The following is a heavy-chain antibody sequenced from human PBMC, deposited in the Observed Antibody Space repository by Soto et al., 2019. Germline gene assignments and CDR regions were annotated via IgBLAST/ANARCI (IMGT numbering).Heavy chain of an antibody. V-gene: IGHV3-43*01. J-gene: IGHJ6*02. CDR3: AKNRAAVTGAYYYYAMDV. Sequence: EVQLVESGGVVVQPGGSLRLSCAASGFTFDDYTMHWVRQAPGKSLEWVSLISGDGGKTYYADSVKGRITISRDNIKNSLHLQMNSLTTEDSASYYCAKNRAAVTGAYYYYAMDVWGQGTTGTVSS. CDR1: GFTFDDYT. CDR2: ISGDGGKT. D-gene: IGHD6-19*01.